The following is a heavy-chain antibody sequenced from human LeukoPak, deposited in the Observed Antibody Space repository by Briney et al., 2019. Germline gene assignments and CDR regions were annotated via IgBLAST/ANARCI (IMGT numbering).Heavy chain of an antibody. CDR2: MHHSGTT. V-gene: IGHV4-38-2*02. Sequence: SETLSLTCSVSGNSITTDYYWGWIRQPPGEGPEWIGSMHHSGTTRYNPSLWGRVTMFVDTSNNQFSLRLTSLTAADTAVYYCAGAPWKFEPLNIWGHGTKVTVSS. CDR1: GNSITTDYY. D-gene: IGHD1-1*01. J-gene: IGHJ3*02. CDR3: AGAPWKFEPLNI.